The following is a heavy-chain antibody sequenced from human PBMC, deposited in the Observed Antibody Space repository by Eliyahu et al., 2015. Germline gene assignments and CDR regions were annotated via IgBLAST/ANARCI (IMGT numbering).Heavy chain of an antibody. D-gene: IGHD4-17*01. CDR1: GYTFTSYC. CDR3: ARAYYGDSMFDY. CDR2: INPSGGST. J-gene: IGHJ4*02. Sequence: QVQLVQSGAEXKKPGASVKVSCXASGYTFTSYCMPWVRQAPGQGLEWMGIINPSGGSTSYAQKFQGRVTMTRDTSTSTVYMELSSLRSEDTAVYYCARAYYGDSMFDYWGQGTLVTVSS. V-gene: IGHV1-46*01.